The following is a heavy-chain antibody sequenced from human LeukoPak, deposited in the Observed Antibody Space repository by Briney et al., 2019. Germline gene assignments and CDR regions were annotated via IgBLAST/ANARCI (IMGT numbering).Heavy chain of an antibody. CDR1: GYTFTSYY. Sequence: GASVKVSCKASGYTFTSYYMHWVRQAPGQGLEWMGRINPNSGDTNYAQKFQDRVTMTRYTSISTAYMELSRLRSDDTAVYYCARDSSGFLEWSDYWGQGTLVTVSS. CDR3: ARDSSGFLEWSDY. V-gene: IGHV1-2*06. J-gene: IGHJ4*02. CDR2: INPNSGDT. D-gene: IGHD3-3*01.